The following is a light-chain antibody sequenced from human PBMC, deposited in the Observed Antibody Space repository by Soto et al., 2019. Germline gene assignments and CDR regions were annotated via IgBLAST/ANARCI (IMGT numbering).Light chain of an antibody. CDR3: AVWDDSLYV. CDR2: SNT. V-gene: IGLV1-44*01. CDR1: SSNIGKNT. J-gene: IGLJ1*01. Sequence: QSVLTQPPSASGTPGQTVTISCSGSSSNIGKNTVNWYQHLPGTAPKLLIYSNTHRPLGVPVRFSGSKSGTSASLAISGLQSDDEADYYCAVWDDSLYVFGSGTKLTVL.